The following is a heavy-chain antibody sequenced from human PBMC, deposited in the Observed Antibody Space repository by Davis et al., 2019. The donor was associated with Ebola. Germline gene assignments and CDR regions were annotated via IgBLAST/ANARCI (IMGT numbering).Heavy chain of an antibody. CDR2: ISSSSSYI. CDR3: AREPIVVVPAANTHYYYYYYMDV. J-gene: IGHJ6*03. Sequence: PGGSLRLSCAASGFTFSSYSMNWVRQAPGKGLEWVSSISSSSSYIYYADSVKGRFTISRDNAKNSLYLQMNSLRAEDTAVYYCAREPIVVVPAANTHYYYYYYMDVWGKGTTVTVSS. D-gene: IGHD2-2*01. V-gene: IGHV3-21*04. CDR1: GFTFSSYS.